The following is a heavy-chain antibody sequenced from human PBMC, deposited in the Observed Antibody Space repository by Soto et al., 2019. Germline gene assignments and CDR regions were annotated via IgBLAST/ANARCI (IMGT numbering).Heavy chain of an antibody. CDR1: GGSISSSNW. V-gene: IGHV4-4*02. D-gene: IGHD6-13*01. CDR3: ARGKSIAAASGSFDY. J-gene: IGHJ4*02. CDR2: IYHSGST. Sequence: PSETLSLTCAVSGGSISSSNWWSWVRQPPGKGLEWIGYIYHSGSTNYNPSLKSRVTISVDTSKNQFSLKLSSVTAADTAVYYCARGKSIAAASGSFDYWGQGTLVTVSS.